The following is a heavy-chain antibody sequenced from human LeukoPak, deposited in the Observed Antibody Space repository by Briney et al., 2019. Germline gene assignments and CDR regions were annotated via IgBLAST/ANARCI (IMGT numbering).Heavy chain of an antibody. D-gene: IGHD3-22*01. J-gene: IGHJ4*02. V-gene: IGHV4-39*07. CDR2: IYYSGST. CDR1: GGSISRSSYY. CDR3: ARHDSSGSQASYFDY. Sequence: PPETRSLASNLSGGSISRSSYYMGWIRQPPEKRLEWIGSIYYSGSTYYNPSLKSRVTISVDTSKNQFSLKLSSVTAADTAVYYCARHDSSGSQASYFDYWGQGTLVTVSS.